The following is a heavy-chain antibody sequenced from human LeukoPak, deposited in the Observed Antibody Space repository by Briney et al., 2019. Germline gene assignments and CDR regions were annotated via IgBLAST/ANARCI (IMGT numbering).Heavy chain of an antibody. J-gene: IGHJ4*02. V-gene: IGHV3-23*01. CDR1: GFTFSSYA. Sequence: GGSLRLSCAASGFTFSSYAMSWVRQAPGKGLEWVSAISGSGGSTYYADSVKGRFTISRDNSKNTLYLQMNSLRAEDTAVYYCAKDRGYCSGGSCYTIRDYWGQGTLVTVSS. CDR2: ISGSGGST. CDR3: AKDRGYCSGGSCYTIRDY. D-gene: IGHD2-15*01.